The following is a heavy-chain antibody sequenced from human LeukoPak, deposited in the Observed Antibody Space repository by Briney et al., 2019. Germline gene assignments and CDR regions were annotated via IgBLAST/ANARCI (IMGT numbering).Heavy chain of an antibody. D-gene: IGHD6-25*01. J-gene: IGHJ6*03. Sequence: SETLSLTCAVYGGSFSGYYWNWIRQPPGKGLEWIGEINHSGSTNYNPSLKSRVTISVDTSKNQFSLKLSSVTAADTAVYYCARGLYSTGYMDVWGKGTTVTVSS. CDR3: ARGLYSTGYMDV. V-gene: IGHV4-34*01. CDR2: INHSGST. CDR1: GGSFSGYY.